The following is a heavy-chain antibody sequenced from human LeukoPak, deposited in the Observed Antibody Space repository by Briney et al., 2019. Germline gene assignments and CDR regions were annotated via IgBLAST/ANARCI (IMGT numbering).Heavy chain of an antibody. D-gene: IGHD6-6*01. J-gene: IGHJ6*03. Sequence: ASVKVSCKASGYTFTSYGISWVRQAPGQGLEWMGWISAYNGNTNYAQKLQGRVTITRNTSISTAYMELSSLRSEDTAVYYFARGPPQWQRVYYYMDVWGKGTTVTVSS. V-gene: IGHV1-18*01. CDR3: ARGPPQWQRVYYYMDV. CDR2: ISAYNGNT. CDR1: GYTFTSYG.